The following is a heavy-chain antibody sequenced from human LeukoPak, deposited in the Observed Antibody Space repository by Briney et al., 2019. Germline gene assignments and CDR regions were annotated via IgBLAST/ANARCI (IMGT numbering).Heavy chain of an antibody. CDR3: ARGSGVYGDYADY. Sequence: PGGSLRLSCAASGFTFSNSWMSWVRQAPGKGLEWIGSIYYSGSTYYNPSLKSRVTISVDTSKNQFSLKLSSVTAADTAVYYCARGSGVYGDYADYWGQGTLVTVSS. D-gene: IGHD4-17*01. V-gene: IGHV4-39*07. J-gene: IGHJ4*02. CDR1: GFTFSNSWM. CDR2: IYYSGST.